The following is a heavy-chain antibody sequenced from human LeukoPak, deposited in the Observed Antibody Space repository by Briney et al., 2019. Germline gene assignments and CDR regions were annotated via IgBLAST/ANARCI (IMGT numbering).Heavy chain of an antibody. V-gene: IGHV4-61*08. D-gene: IGHD2-21*02. Sequence: SETLSLTCTVSGGSISSGGYYWSWIRQHPGKGLEWIGLIYTSGSTNYNPSLKSRVTMSVDTSKNQFSLKLSSVTAADTAVYYCARDRAYCGGDCYYYFDYWGQGTLVTVSS. CDR2: IYTSGST. CDR1: GGSISSGGYY. CDR3: ARDRAYCGGDCYYYFDY. J-gene: IGHJ4*02.